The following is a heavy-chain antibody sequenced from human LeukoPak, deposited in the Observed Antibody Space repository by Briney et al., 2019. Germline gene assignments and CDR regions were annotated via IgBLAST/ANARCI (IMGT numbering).Heavy chain of an antibody. CDR2: IIPILGIA. D-gene: IGHD2-2*03. Sequence: ASVKLSCKASGGTFSSYTISWVRQAPGQGLEWMGRIIPILGIANYAQKFQGRVTITADKSTSTAYMELSSLRSEDTAVYYCARDHGYCSSTSRYPNWFDPWGQGTLVTVSS. V-gene: IGHV1-69*04. CDR3: ARDHGYCSSTSRYPNWFDP. CDR1: GGTFSSYT. J-gene: IGHJ5*02.